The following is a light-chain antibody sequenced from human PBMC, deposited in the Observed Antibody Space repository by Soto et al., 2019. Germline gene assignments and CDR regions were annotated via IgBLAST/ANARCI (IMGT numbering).Light chain of an antibody. J-gene: IGKJ2*01. CDR1: QRVSSN. V-gene: IGKV3-15*01. Sequence: EIVMTQSPATLSVSPGERATLSCRASQRVSSNLAWYQQKPGQAPRLLIYGASTRATGIPARFSGSGSGTEFTLTLSSLQSEDFAVYYCQQYNNGPPYTFGQGTKLEIK. CDR2: GAS. CDR3: QQYNNGPPYT.